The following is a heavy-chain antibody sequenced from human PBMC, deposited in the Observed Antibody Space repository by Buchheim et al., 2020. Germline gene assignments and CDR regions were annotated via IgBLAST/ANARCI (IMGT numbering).Heavy chain of an antibody. CDR1: GYTFTGYY. D-gene: IGHD2-2*01. CDR2: INPSSGST. Sequence: QVHLVQSGAEVRNPGASVRVSCKAAGYTFTGYYVHWVRQAPGQGLEWMGIINPSSGSTKYAQKLQGRVTMSADTSTTTLHRELSSLTSVDTAVYYCARDPRHGSSPGCIGLNWFDPWGQGTL. V-gene: IGHV1-46*01. J-gene: IGHJ5*02. CDR3: ARDPRHGSSPGCIGLNWFDP.